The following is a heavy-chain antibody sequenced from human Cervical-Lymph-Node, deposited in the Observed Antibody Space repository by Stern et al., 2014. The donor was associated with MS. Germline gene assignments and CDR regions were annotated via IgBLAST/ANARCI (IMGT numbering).Heavy chain of an antibody. Sequence: EVQLEESGGGLVQHGGSLRLSCAASGFTFSSFWMHWVRPAPGKGLMWVSSVNSDVSRTGYADYVKGRFTISRDNTENKMYLQMNSLRAEDTSVYYCVRDMCLRDYWGQGTLVTVSS. V-gene: IGHV3-74*01. CDR2: VNSDVSRT. CDR3: VRDMCLRDY. CDR1: GFTFSSFW. D-gene: IGHD5/OR15-5a*01. J-gene: IGHJ4*02.